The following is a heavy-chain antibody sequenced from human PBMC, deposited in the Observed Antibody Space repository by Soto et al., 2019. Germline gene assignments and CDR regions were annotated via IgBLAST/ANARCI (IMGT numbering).Heavy chain of an antibody. V-gene: IGHV4-34*01. CDR3: ARVERGTATTVVDAFDI. CDR1: GGSISSGSYY. J-gene: IGHJ3*02. CDR2: MSHRGGT. D-gene: IGHD1-1*01. Sequence: QVQLQQWGAGLLKPSETLSLTCAVYGGSISSGSYYWSWIRQPPGKGLEWIGEMSHRGGTHFNPSLKSRVTISVDTSNNQFSLKMSSVTAADTALYYCARVERGTATTVVDAFDIWGPGTMVTVSS.